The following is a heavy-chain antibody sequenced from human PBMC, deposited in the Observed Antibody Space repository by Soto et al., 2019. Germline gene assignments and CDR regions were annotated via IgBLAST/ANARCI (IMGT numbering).Heavy chain of an antibody. V-gene: IGHV4-61*01. CDR1: GGSVSGANYY. D-gene: IGHD6-6*01. CDR2: ISYSGST. Sequence: QVQLQESGPGLVKSSETLSLTCTVSGGSVSGANYYWSWIRQPPGKGLEWIGYISYSGSTNYNPSLTSRVTISVDTSKNQLSLKLSSVTAADTALYYCARGGRGSSSYYYYGMDVWGQGTTVTVSS. J-gene: IGHJ6*02. CDR3: ARGGRGSSSYYYYGMDV.